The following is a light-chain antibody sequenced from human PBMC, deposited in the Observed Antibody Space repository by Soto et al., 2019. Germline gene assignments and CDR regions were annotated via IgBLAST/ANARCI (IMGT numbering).Light chain of an antibody. J-gene: IGKJ5*01. V-gene: IGKV3-15*01. CDR3: QPYNNWTFS. CDR2: DVY. CDR1: QSVSSSY. Sequence: EIVMTQSPATLYVSPGETATLSCSAIQSVSSSYLAWYQQKPGQAPRLLIYDVYNRATGVTDRFSGSGYEQDFNLNISGLRSEDSAVYFCQPYNNWTFSFGPGTRLEIK.